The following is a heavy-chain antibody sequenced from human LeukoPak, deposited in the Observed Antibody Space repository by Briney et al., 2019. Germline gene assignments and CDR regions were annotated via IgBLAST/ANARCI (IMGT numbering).Heavy chain of an antibody. CDR2: INSDGSTT. CDR3: ARGPGYCSGGSCIYFDY. V-gene: IGHV3-74*01. D-gene: IGHD2-15*01. CDR1: GFTFTSYW. J-gene: IGHJ4*02. Sequence: GGSLRLSCAASGFTFTSYWMHWVRQAPGKGLVWVSHINSDGSTTSYADSVKGRFTISRDNAKNTLYLQMNSPRAEDTAVYYCARGPGYCSGGSCIYFDYWGQGTLVTVSS.